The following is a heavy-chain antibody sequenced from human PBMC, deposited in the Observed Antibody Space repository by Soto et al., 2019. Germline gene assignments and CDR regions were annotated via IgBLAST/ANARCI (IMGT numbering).Heavy chain of an antibody. D-gene: IGHD6-13*01. CDR1: GFTITPYV. Sequence: GGSLRLSCAASGFTITPYVMHWVRQAPGKGLVWVSRIKGDGSVTNYADSAKGRFTISRDNAKNTVYLQMNTLRAEDTAVYYCARAGYTYGNDYWGQGTL. V-gene: IGHV3-74*01. J-gene: IGHJ4*02. CDR3: ARAGYTYGNDY. CDR2: IKGDGSVT.